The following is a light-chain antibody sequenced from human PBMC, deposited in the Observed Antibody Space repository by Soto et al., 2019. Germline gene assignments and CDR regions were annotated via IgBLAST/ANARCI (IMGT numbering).Light chain of an antibody. V-gene: IGKV3-11*01. Sequence: EILLTQSPATLSLSPGERATLSCRASQSVSSYLAWYQQKPGQAPRLLIYDASNRATGIPARFSGSGSGTDFTLTISSLEPEDFAVYYCQQRSNWPPTFGGGTRLEIK. CDR3: QQRSNWPPT. J-gene: IGKJ5*01. CDR2: DAS. CDR1: QSVSSY.